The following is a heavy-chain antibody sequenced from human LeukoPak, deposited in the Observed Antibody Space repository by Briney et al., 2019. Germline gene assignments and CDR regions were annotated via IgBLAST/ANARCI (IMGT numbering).Heavy chain of an antibody. CDR1: GFSLSRNTVG. V-gene: IGHV2-5*01. J-gene: IGHJ1*01. CDR3: AHRGVVREKYFLQ. CDR2: IYWNDNK. Sequence: ESGPTLVKPTQTLTLTFTFSGFSLSRNTVGGGWILQPPGGALEWLASIYWNDNKRYRPSLRDRVTITKDTSKNQVVLTLTNMDPVDTATYYCAHRGVVREKYFLQWGQGTLVIVS. D-gene: IGHD3-10*01.